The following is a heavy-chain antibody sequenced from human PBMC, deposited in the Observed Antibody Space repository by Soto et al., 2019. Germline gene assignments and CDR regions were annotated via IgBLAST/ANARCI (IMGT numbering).Heavy chain of an antibody. J-gene: IGHJ6*02. CDR1: GFTFSSYA. CDR2: ISHDGSNK. D-gene: IGHD5-18*01. V-gene: IGHV3-30-3*01. CDR3: ASDYQGGYSYGLREIYYYGMDF. Sequence: QVQLVESGGGVVQPGRSLRLSCAASGFTFSSYAMHWVRQATGKGLEWVAVISHDGSNKYYADSVKGRFTISRDNSKNTLYLQMDSLRAEDTAVYYCASDYQGGYSYGLREIYYYGMDFLGQVTTVTVSS.